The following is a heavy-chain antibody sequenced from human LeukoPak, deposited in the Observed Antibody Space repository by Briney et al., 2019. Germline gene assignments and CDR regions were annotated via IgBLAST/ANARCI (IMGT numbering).Heavy chain of an antibody. D-gene: IGHD3-10*01. CDR1: GCSFSGYY. CDR2: IYYSGGT. CDR3: AIEGIMTPDPFDI. V-gene: IGHV4-59*01. Sequence: SETLSLTCTVSGCSFSGYYWSWVRQPPGKGLEWMGYIYYSGGTNYNPSLKSRVTISVDTTKNQFSLKLSSVTAADPAVYYCAIEGIMTPDPFDIWGQGTMVTVSS. J-gene: IGHJ3*02.